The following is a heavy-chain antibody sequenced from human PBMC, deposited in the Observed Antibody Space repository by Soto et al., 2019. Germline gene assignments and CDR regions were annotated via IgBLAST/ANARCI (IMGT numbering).Heavy chain of an antibody. CDR1: GYTFTTYT. D-gene: IGHD3-22*01. CDR3: ARHPPITMIVVVISGYYYGMDV. CDR2: INGGTDNI. V-gene: IGHV1-3*01. J-gene: IGHJ6*02. Sequence: GASVKVSCKASGYTFTTYTLHWVRQAPGQSPEWMGWINGGTDNIRLSQKFQRRVNLTKDTSATTVHMELTSLTSEDTAVYYCARHPPITMIVVVISGYYYGMDVWGQGTTVTVSS.